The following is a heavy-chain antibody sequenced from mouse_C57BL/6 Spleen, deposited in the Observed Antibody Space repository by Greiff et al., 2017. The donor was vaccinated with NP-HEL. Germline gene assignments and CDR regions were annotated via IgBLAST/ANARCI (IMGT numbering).Heavy chain of an antibody. Sequence: DVKLVESGPELVKPGDSVKISCKASGYSFTGYFMNWVMQSHGKSLEWIGRINPYNGDTFYNQKFKGKATLTVDKSSSTAHMELRSLTSEDSAVYYCARSDYDYDGAYYYAMDYWGQGTSVTVSS. CDR2: INPYNGDT. J-gene: IGHJ4*01. D-gene: IGHD2-4*01. CDR3: ARSDYDYDGAYYYAMDY. CDR1: GYSFTGYF. V-gene: IGHV1-20*01.